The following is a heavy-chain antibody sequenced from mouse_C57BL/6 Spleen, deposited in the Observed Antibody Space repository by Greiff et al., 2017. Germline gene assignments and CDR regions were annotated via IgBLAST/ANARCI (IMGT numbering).Heavy chain of an antibody. Sequence: QVQLKQPGAELVKPGASVKLSCKASGYTFTSYWMPWVKQRPGRGLEWIGRIDPNSGGTKYNEKFKSKATLTVDKPSSTAYMQLSSLTSEDSAVYYCARSSTVVATGDFDYRGQGTTLTVSS. CDR3: ARSSTVVATGDFDY. CDR2: IDPNSGGT. V-gene: IGHV1-72*01. D-gene: IGHD1-1*01. CDR1: GYTFTSYW. J-gene: IGHJ2*01.